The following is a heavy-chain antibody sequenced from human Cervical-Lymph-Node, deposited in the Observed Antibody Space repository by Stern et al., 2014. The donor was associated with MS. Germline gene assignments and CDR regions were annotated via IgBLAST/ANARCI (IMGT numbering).Heavy chain of an antibody. Sequence: EVQLVESGGGLVQPGGSLRLSCAASGFTFSSYSMNWVRQAPGKLLDEVSSIICTSSYINYADSVKGRFTISRGNAKNSLYLQMNSLRAEDTAVYYCTKGRTGDWGQGTLVTVSS. CDR3: TKGRTGD. V-gene: IGHV3-21*01. CDR1: GFTFSSYS. CDR2: IICTSSYI. J-gene: IGHJ4*02. D-gene: IGHD3-10*01.